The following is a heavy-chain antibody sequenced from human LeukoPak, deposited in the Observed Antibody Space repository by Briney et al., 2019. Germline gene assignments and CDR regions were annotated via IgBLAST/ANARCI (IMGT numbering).Heavy chain of an antibody. V-gene: IGHV4-59*01. J-gene: IGHJ5*02. CDR2: IYYSGST. CDR3: ARGDYDFWSGYLNWFDP. CDR1: GGSFSDYY. D-gene: IGHD3-3*01. Sequence: PSETLSLTCAVYGGSFSDYYWNWIRQPPGKGLEWIGYIYYSGSTNYNPSLKSRVTISVDTSKNQFSLKLSSVTAADTAVYYCARGDYDFWSGYLNWFDPWGQGTLVTVSS.